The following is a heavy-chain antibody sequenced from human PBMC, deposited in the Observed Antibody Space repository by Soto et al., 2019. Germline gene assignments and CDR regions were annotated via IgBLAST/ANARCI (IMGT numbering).Heavy chain of an antibody. Sequence: QLQLQESGPGLVKPSETLSLTCTVSGGSISSSSYYWGWIRHPPGKGLEWIGSIYYSGSTYYNPSLQRRVTISVDTSKNQFSLKLSSVTAADTAVYYCARQCGGKGSSGYYGVVDYWGQGTLVTVSS. CDR3: ARQCGGKGSSGYYGVVDY. J-gene: IGHJ4*02. V-gene: IGHV4-39*01. CDR1: GGSISSSSYY. D-gene: IGHD3-22*01. CDR2: IYYSGST.